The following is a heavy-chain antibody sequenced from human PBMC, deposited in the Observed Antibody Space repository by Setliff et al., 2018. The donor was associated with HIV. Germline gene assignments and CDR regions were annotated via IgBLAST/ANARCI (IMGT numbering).Heavy chain of an antibody. D-gene: IGHD2-21*02. V-gene: IGHV7-4-1*02. CDR1: GSTFTSYA. Sequence: GASVKVSCKASGSTFTSYAMNWVRQAPGQGLEWMGWINTNTGNPTYAQGFTGRFVFSLDTSVSTAYLQIISLKAEDTAVYYCARDSVCGGDCYGWFDPWGQGTLVTVSS. CDR2: INTNTGNP. J-gene: IGHJ5*02. CDR3: ARDSVCGGDCYGWFDP.